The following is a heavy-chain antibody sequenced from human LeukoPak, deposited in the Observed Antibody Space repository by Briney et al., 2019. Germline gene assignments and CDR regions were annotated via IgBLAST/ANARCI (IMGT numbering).Heavy chain of an antibody. Sequence: PGGSLRLSCAASGFTFSSYWMSWVRQAPGKGLEWVANIKQDGSEKYCVDSVKGRFTISRDNAKNSLYLQMNSLRAEDTAVYYCARDWGTSSLYLVSWGQGTLVTVSS. D-gene: IGHD6-6*01. J-gene: IGHJ4*02. V-gene: IGHV3-7*01. CDR1: GFTFSSYW. CDR2: IKQDGSEK. CDR3: ARDWGTSSLYLVS.